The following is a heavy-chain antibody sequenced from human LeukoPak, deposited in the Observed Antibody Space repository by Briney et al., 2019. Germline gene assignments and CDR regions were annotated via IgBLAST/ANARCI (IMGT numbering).Heavy chain of an antibody. V-gene: IGHV4-61*01. CDR2: IHYTGTT. CDR3: ARDRDYGDSGRAFDI. CDR1: GGSLRSVSYY. Sequence: SETLSLTCTVSGGSLRSVSYYWSWIRQPPGKGLEWIGYIHYTGTTNNSPSLKSRVTISIDTSKNQFSLKLTSVTAADTAVYYCARDRDYGDSGRAFDIWGHGTMVTVAS. J-gene: IGHJ3*02. D-gene: IGHD4-17*01.